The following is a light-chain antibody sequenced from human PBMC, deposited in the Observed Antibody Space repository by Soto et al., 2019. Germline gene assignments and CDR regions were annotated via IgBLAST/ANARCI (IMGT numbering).Light chain of an antibody. CDR1: QSVNSK. CDR3: QQYNNWPTIT. Sequence: EIVMTQSPATLSVSPGERVSLSCRASQSVNSKLAWYQQKPGQAPRLLIYGASTRANGIPASFSGSGSGTKFTLTISSLQSEDFAVYFCQQYNNWPTITFGQGTRLENK. CDR2: GAS. V-gene: IGKV3-15*01. J-gene: IGKJ5*01.